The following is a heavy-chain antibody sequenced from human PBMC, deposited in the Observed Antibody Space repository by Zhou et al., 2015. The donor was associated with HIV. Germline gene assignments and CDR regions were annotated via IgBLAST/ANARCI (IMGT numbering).Heavy chain of an antibody. Sequence: LLQSGPEVRKPGSSVKVSCKASGGTFSGSDLSWVRQAPGQGLEWMGRITPMFQTHNYAEKFRARLNITVDRHTSAAYMELSSLTSEDAAVYYCASAALGYCSGGSCFPFDYWGQGTLVTVSS. CDR1: GGTFSGSD. V-gene: IGHV1-69*06. D-gene: IGHD2-15*01. J-gene: IGHJ4*02. CDR2: ITPMFQTH. CDR3: ASAALGYCSGGSCFPFDY.